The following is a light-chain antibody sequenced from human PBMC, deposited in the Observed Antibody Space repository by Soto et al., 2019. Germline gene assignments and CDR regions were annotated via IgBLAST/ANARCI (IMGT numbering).Light chain of an antibody. J-gene: IGKJ3*01. V-gene: IGKV1-39*01. CDR1: QSISSY. CDR2: AAS. Sequence: DIQMTQSPSSLSASVGDRVTITCRASQSISSYLNWYQQKPGKAPKLLIYAASSLQSGVPSRFSGSRSGTDFTLTINSLQPEDFATDYCQQSYSAPPFTFGPGTKVDIK. CDR3: QQSYSAPPFT.